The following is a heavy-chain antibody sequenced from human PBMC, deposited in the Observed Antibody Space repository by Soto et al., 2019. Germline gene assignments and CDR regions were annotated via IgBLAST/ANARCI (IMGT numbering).Heavy chain of an antibody. CDR1: GGTFSGYA. CDR3: ARGSCSSTSCYKEYYFDL. V-gene: IGHV1-69*13. D-gene: IGHD2-2*02. Sequence: SVKVSCKASGGTFSGYAISWVRQAPGQGLEWMGEIIPMFGTSNYAQKFQGRVTITADESTSTAYMELSSLRSEDTAVYYCARGSCSSTSCYKEYYFDLWGQGXLVTVS. CDR2: IIPMFGTS. J-gene: IGHJ4*02.